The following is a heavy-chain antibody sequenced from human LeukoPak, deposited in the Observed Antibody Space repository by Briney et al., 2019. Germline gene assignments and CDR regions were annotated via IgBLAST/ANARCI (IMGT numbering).Heavy chain of an antibody. J-gene: IGHJ4*02. V-gene: IGHV3-33*05. CDR3: AKNLGAAAAGRHY. D-gene: IGHD6-13*01. Sequence: QPGGSLRLSCAASGFTFSSYGMHWVRQAPGKGLEWVAVISYDGSTYADSVKGRFTISRDNSKNTLYLQMNSLRAEDTAVYYCAKNLGAAAAGRHYWGQGTLVTVSS. CDR2: ISYDGS. CDR1: GFTFSSYG.